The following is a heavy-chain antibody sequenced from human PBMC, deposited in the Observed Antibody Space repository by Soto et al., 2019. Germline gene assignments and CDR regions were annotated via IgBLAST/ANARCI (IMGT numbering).Heavy chain of an antibody. CDR3: TGARVDTAMITLGYSYWRCGMDV. D-gene: IGHD5-18*01. CDR1: GGTFSNYA. CDR2: IVPLFSTA. V-gene: IGHV1-69*01. J-gene: IGHJ6*02. Sequence: QVQLVQSGAEVRQPGSSVKGSCKASGGTFSNYALSWVRQAPGQGLGWMGGIVPLFSTANYAQKFQGTATNSADECTSTADMELSSLRSDDTAVYYCTGARVDTAMITLGYSYWRCGMDVWGQGTAVTVAS.